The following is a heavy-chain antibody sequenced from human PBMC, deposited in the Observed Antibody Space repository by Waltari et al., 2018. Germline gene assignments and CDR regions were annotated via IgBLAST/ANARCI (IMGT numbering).Heavy chain of an antibody. CDR2: INHSGST. V-gene: IGHV4-34*01. Sequence: QVQLQQWGAGLLKPSETLSLTCAVYGGSCSGYYWSWIRQPPGKGLEWIGEINHSGSTNYNPSLKSRVTISVDTSKNQFSLKLSSVTAADTAVYYCARSVSVAGFDYWGQGTLVTVSS. D-gene: IGHD6-19*01. CDR1: GGSCSGYY. CDR3: ARSVSVAGFDY. J-gene: IGHJ4*02.